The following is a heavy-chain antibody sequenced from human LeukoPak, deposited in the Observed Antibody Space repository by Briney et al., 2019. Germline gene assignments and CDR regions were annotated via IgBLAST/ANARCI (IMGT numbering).Heavy chain of an antibody. CDR3: VRGPLIDAFDI. V-gene: IGHV4-30-2*01. CDR1: GGSISSGGYS. CDR2: IYHSGST. Sequence: SQTLSLTCAVSGGSISSGGYSWSWIRQPPGKGLEWIGYIYHSGSTYYNPSLKSRVTISVDRSKNQFSLKLSSVPAADTAVYYCVRGPLIDAFDIWGQGTMVTVSS. J-gene: IGHJ3*02.